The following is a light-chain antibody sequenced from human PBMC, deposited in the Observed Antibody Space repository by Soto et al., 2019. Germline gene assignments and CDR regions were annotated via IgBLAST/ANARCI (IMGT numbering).Light chain of an antibody. V-gene: IGLV2-14*01. Sequence: QSALTHPDSVSGASGRSITISCTINSREPGGYNYVSWYQQHAGEAPTFMSYEDSNRRSGVSNGFSGSKSGNTASLTISGLQAEDEADYYCSSYTSASSFYVFGTGT. CDR2: EDS. CDR1: SREPGGYNY. J-gene: IGLJ1*01. CDR3: SSYTSASSFYV.